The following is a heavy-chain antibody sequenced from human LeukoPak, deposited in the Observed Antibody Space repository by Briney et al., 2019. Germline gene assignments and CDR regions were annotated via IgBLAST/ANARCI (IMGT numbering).Heavy chain of an antibody. CDR2: INTDGSST. CDR3: AKRPSSSSDGY. V-gene: IGHV3-74*01. J-gene: IGHJ4*02. CDR1: GFTFSSYW. Sequence: GGSLRLSCAASGFTFSSYWMHWVRQAPGKGLVWVSRINTDGSSTSYADSVKGRFTISRDNAKNTLYLQMNSLRAEDTAVYYCAKRPSSSSDGYWGQGTLVTVSS. D-gene: IGHD6-13*01.